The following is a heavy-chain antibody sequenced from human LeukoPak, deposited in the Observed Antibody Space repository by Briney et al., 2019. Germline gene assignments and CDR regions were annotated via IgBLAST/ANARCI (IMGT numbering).Heavy chain of an antibody. V-gene: IGHV3-33*01. D-gene: IGHD3-22*01. CDR2: IWYDGSNI. Sequence: PGGSLRLSCVASGFTFSSYGMHWVRQAPGKGLEGVAVIWYDGSNIHHVDSVKGRFTISRDNSKNTLYLQMNSLRAEDTAVYYCARAKNDYDTSGFASFDYWGQGALVTVSS. J-gene: IGHJ4*02. CDR3: ARAKNDYDTSGFASFDY. CDR1: GFTFSSYG.